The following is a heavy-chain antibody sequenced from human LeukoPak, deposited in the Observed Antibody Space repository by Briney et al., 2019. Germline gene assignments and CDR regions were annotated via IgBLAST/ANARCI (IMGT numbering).Heavy chain of an antibody. D-gene: IGHD6-19*01. CDR3: ASLPAVGYYYYMDV. CDR2: INHSGST. V-gene: IGHV4-34*01. CDR1: GGSFSGYY. J-gene: IGHJ6*03. Sequence: SETLSLTCAVYGGSFSGYYWSWIRQPPGKGLEWIGEINHSGSTNYNPSLKSRVTISVDTSKNQFSLKLSSVTAADTAVYYCASLPAVGYYYYMDVWGKGTTVTVSS.